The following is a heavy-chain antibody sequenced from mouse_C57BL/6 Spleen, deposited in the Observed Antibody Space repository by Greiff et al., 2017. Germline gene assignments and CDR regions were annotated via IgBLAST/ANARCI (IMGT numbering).Heavy chain of an antibody. Sequence: QVQLQQPGAELVMPGASVKLSCKASGYTFTSYWMHWVKQRPGQGLEWIGEIDPSDSYTNYNQKFKGKSTLTVDKSSSTAYMQLSSLTSRDSAVYYCARKATGHWYFDVWGTGTTVTVSS. CDR2: IDPSDSYT. CDR1: GYTFTSYW. V-gene: IGHV1-69*01. CDR3: ARKATGHWYFDV. J-gene: IGHJ1*03. D-gene: IGHD4-1*01.